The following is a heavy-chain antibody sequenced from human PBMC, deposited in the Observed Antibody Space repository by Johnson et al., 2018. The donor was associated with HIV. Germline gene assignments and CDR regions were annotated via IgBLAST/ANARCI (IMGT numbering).Heavy chain of an antibody. CDR2: ISYDGSNK. V-gene: IGHV3-30-3*01. J-gene: IGHJ3*02. D-gene: IGHD5-12*01. Sequence: VQLVESGGGVVQPGRSLRLSCAASGFTFSSYAMHWVRQAPGKGLEWVAVISYDGSNKYYADSVKGRFTISRDNSKNTLYLQMNSLRAEDTAVYYCARVGIVATILGAFDIWGQGTMVSVSS. CDR3: ARVGIVATILGAFDI. CDR1: GFTFSSYA.